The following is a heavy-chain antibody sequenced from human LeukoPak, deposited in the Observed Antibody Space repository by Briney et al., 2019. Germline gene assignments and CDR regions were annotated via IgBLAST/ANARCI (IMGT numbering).Heavy chain of an antibody. CDR1: GGCISSYY. CDR3: ARDNTLRYFDY. J-gene: IGHJ4*02. V-gene: IGHV4-59*01. D-gene: IGHD3-9*01. Sequence: SETLSLTCTVSGGCISSYYWSWIRQPPGKGLEWIGYIYYSGSTNYNPSLKSRVTISVDTSKNQFSLKLSSVTAADTAVYYCARDNTLRYFDYWGQGTLVTVSS. CDR2: IYYSGST.